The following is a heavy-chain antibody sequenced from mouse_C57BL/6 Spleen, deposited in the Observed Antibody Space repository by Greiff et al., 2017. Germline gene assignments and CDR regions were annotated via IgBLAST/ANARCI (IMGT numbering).Heavy chain of an antibody. V-gene: IGHV5-6*01. J-gene: IGHJ4*01. CDR3: ARQIYYYGSSYVPLYAMDY. D-gene: IGHD1-1*01. Sequence: EVQRVESGGDLVKPGGSLKLSCAASGFTFSSYGMSWVRQTPDKRLEWVATISSGGSYTYYPDSVKGRFTISRDNAKNHLYLQMSSLKSEDTAMYYCARQIYYYGSSYVPLYAMDYWGQGTSVTVSS. CDR2: ISSGGSYT. CDR1: GFTFSSYG.